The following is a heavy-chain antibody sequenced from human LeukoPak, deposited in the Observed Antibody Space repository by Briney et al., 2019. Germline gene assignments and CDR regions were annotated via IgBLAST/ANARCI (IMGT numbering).Heavy chain of an antibody. V-gene: IGHV4-59*01. CDR3: ARAGYSSSIVNLDY. J-gene: IGHJ4*02. CDR1: GGSISSYY. CDR2: IYYSGST. D-gene: IGHD6-6*01. Sequence: SETLSPTCTVSGGSISSYYWSWIRQPPGKGLEWIGYIYYSGSTNYNPSLKSRVTISVDTSKNQFSLKLSSVTAADTAVYYCARAGYSSSIVNLDYWGQGTLVTVSS.